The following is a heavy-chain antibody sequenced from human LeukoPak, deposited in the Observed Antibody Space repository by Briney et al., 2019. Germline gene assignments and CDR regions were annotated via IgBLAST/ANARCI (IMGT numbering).Heavy chain of an antibody. D-gene: IGHD3-22*01. CDR1: GYTFTGYY. CDR2: INPNSGGT. V-gene: IGHV1-2*04. CDR3: ARVARSLYYDSSCYFDY. J-gene: IGHJ4*02. Sequence: ASVKVSCKASGYTFTGYYMHWVRQAPGQGLEWMGWINPNSGGTNYAQKFQGWVTMTRDTSISTAYMELSRLRSDDTAVYYCARVARSLYYDSSCYFDYWGQGTLVTVSS.